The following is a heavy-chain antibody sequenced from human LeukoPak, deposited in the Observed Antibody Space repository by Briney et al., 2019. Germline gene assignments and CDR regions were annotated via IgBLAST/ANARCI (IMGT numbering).Heavy chain of an antibody. CDR2: VYYSGST. CDR3: ARVGSYDSSGPLGDWFDP. CDR1: DGSISNYY. V-gene: IGHV4-59*01. Sequence: SETLSLTCIVSDGSISNYYWSWIRQPPGKGLEWIGYVYYSGSTNKNPSLKSRLTISVDTSRNQFSLKLSSVTAADTAVYYCARVGSYDSSGPLGDWFDPWGQGTLVTVSS. D-gene: IGHD3-22*01. J-gene: IGHJ5*02.